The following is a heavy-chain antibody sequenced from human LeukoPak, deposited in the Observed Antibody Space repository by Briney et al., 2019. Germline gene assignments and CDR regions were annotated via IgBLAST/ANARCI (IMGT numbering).Heavy chain of an antibody. CDR3: ARDQVLPAAIGDNWFDP. J-gene: IGHJ5*02. D-gene: IGHD2-2*02. CDR1: GYSLSSGYY. CDR2: TYHSGST. V-gene: IGHV4-38-2*02. Sequence: SETLSLTCTVSGYSLSSGYYWGWIRQPPGKGLEWIGSTYHSGSTYYNPSLKSRVTISVDTSKNQSSLKLSSVTAADTAVSYCARDQVLPAAIGDNWFDPWGQGTLVTVSS.